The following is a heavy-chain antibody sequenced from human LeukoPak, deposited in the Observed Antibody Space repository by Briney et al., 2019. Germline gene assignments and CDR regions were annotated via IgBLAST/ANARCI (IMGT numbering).Heavy chain of an antibody. CDR3: AKWLTQYHYYMDA. CDR2: IKQDGSER. J-gene: IGHJ6*03. CDR1: GFTFSTYW. Sequence: GGSLRLSCATSGFTFSTYWMSWVRQAPGKGLEWVANIKQDGSERNYVDSVKGRFTIFRDNAKNSLFLQMNSLRAEDTAVYYCAKWLTQYHYYMDAWGKGTTVTVSS. V-gene: IGHV3-7*01. D-gene: IGHD6-19*01.